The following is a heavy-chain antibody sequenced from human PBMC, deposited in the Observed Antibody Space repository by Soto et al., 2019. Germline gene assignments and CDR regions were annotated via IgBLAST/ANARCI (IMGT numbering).Heavy chain of an antibody. V-gene: IGHV1-3*01. CDR3: ASSYSNYALIDYYYYGMDV. Sequence: ASVKVSCKASGYTFTSYAMHWVRQAPGQRLEWMGWINAGNGNTKYSQKFQGRVIITRDTSASTAYMELSSLRSEDTAVYYCASSYSNYALIDYYYYGMDVWGQGTTVTVSS. CDR2: INAGNGNT. J-gene: IGHJ6*02. CDR1: GYTFTSYA. D-gene: IGHD4-4*01.